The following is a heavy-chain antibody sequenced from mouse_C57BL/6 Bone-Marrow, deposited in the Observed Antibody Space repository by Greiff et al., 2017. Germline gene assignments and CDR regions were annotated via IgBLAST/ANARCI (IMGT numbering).Heavy chain of an antibody. CDR2: INPSNGGT. D-gene: IGHD2-3*01. Sequence: QVQLKQPGTELVKPGASVKLSCKASGYTFTSYWMHWVEQRPGQGLEWIGNINPSNGGTNYNEKFKSKATLTVDKSSSTAYMQLSSLPSEDSAVYYCARWDGYPAWFAYWGQGTLVTVSA. J-gene: IGHJ3*01. V-gene: IGHV1-53*01. CDR1: GYTFTSYW. CDR3: ARWDGYPAWFAY.